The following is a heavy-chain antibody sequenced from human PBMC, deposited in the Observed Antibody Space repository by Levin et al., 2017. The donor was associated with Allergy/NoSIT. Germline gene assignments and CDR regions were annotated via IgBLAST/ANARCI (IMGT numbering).Heavy chain of an antibody. D-gene: IGHD2-2*02. J-gene: IGHJ6*02. CDR1: GYTFTSYG. CDR3: ARGGRNVVVPAAIGVGYYYGMDV. CDR2: ISAYNGNT. Sequence: EASVKVSCKASGYTFTSYGISWVRQAPGQGLEWMGWISAYNGNTNYAQKLQGRVTMTTDTSTSTAYMELRSLRSDDTAVYYCARGGRNVVVPAAIGVGYYYGMDVWGQGTTVTVSS. V-gene: IGHV1-18*01.